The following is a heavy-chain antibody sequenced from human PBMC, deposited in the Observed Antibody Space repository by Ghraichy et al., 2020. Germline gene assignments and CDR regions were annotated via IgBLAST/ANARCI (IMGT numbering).Heavy chain of an antibody. Sequence: SETLSLTCTVFRGSIRSGGYYWSWIRQHPEKGLEWIGYIYYSGSTYYNPSLKSRVTISIDTSKNQFSLKLSSVTAADTAVYYCARELRSRSGPPIDYWGQGTLVTVSS. CDR1: RGSIRSGGYY. D-gene: IGHD6-19*01. CDR3: ARELRSRSGPPIDY. V-gene: IGHV4-31*03. CDR2: IYYSGST. J-gene: IGHJ4*02.